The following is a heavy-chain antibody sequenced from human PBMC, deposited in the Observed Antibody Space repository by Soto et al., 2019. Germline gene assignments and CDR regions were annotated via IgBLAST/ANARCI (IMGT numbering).Heavy chain of an antibody. V-gene: IGHV3-23*01. CDR1: GFTFSSYA. CDR2: ISGSGGST. D-gene: IGHD2-15*01. Sequence: PGGSLRLSCAASGFTFSSYAMSWVRQAPGKGLEWVSAISGSGGSTYYADSVKGRFTISRDNSKNTLYLQMNSLGAEDTAVYYCAKPKDIVVVVAAHDAFDIWGQGTMVTVS. J-gene: IGHJ3*02. CDR3: AKPKDIVVVVAAHDAFDI.